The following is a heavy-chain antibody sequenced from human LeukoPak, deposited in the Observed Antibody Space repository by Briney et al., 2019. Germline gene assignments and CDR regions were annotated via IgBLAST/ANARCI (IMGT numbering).Heavy chain of an antibody. CDR1: GFTFSDNA. V-gene: IGHV3-64*01. Sequence: GESLRLSCAASGFTFSDNAMHWVRQAPGKGLEYVSAISYNGGSTNYANSVKGRFTISRDNSKNTLYLQMGSLRGEDMAVYHCVRGAGHSFYFYMDVWGKGTTVTVSS. CDR2: ISYNGGST. D-gene: IGHD3-10*01. CDR3: VRGAGHSFYFYMDV. J-gene: IGHJ6*03.